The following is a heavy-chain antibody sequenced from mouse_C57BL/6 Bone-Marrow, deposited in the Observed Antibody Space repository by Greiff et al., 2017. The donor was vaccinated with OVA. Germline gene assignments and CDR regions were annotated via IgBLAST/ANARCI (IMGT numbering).Heavy chain of an antibody. J-gene: IGHJ2*01. D-gene: IGHD2-3*01. CDR3: ASSIYDGCLGLFDY. CDR2: IDPENGDT. Sequence: EVQLQQSGAELVRPGASVKLSCTASGFNIKDDYMHWVKQRPEQGLEWIGWIDPENGDTEYASKFQGKATITADTSSSTAYMQLSSLTSEDSAVYYCASSIYDGCLGLFDYWGQGTTLTVSS. CDR1: GFNIKDDY. V-gene: IGHV14-4*01.